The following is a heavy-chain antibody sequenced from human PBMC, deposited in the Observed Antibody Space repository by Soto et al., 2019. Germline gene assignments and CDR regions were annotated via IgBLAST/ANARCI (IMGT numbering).Heavy chain of an antibody. CDR3: ARHRGYYDSSGYYDY. V-gene: IGHV3-64*02. CDR1: GFTFSSYA. J-gene: IGHJ4*02. Sequence: GGSLRLSCAASGFTFSSYAMHWVRQAPGKGLEYVSAISSNGGSTYYADSVKGRFTISRDNSKNTLYLQMGSLRAEDMAVYYCARHRGYYDSSGYYDYWGQGTLVTVSS. D-gene: IGHD3-22*01. CDR2: ISSNGGST.